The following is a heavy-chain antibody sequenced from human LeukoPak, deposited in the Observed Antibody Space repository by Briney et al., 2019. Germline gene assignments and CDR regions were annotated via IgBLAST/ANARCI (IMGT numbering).Heavy chain of an antibody. Sequence: PGGSLRLSCAASGSTFSSYSMNWVRQAPGKGLEWVSSISSSSSYIYYADSVKGRFTISRDNAKNSLYLQMNSLRAEDTAVYYCASPSGWYAFDIWGQGTMVTVSS. CDR3: ASPSGWYAFDI. V-gene: IGHV3-21*01. J-gene: IGHJ3*02. CDR1: GSTFSSYS. CDR2: ISSSSSYI. D-gene: IGHD6-19*01.